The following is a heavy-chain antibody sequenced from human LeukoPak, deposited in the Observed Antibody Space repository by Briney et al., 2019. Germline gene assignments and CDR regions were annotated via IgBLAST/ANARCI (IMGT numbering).Heavy chain of an antibody. J-gene: IGHJ4*02. CDR3: ASFERSSSGRIGGY. D-gene: IGHD6-19*01. V-gene: IGHV4-34*01. CDR2: INHSGST. Sequence: SETLSLTCAVYGGSFSSYYWSWIRQPPGKGLEWIGEINHSGSTNYNPSLKSRVTISVDTSKNQFSLKLSSVTAADTAVYYCASFERSSSGRIGGYWGQGTLVTVSS. CDR1: GGSFSSYY.